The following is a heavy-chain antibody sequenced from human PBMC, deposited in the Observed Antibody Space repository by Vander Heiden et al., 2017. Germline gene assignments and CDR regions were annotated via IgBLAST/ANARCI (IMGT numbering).Heavy chain of an antibody. CDR3: ARTAGGWGAFDI. CDR1: VFTFSSYD. V-gene: IGHV3-13*01. D-gene: IGHD3-16*01. J-gene: IGHJ3*02. Sequence: EVQLVESGGGLVQPGGSLRLSCAASVFTFSSYDMHWVRQATGKGLEWVSAIGTAGDTYYPGSVKGRFTISRENAKNSLYLQMNSLRAGDTAVYYCARTAGGWGAFDIWGQGTMVTVSS. CDR2: IGTAGDT.